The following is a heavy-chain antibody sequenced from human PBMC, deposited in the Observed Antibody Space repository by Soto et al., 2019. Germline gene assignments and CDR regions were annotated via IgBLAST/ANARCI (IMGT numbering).Heavy chain of an antibody. CDR3: ARSRVVTATFYYYYAMDV. CDR2: INHSGST. D-gene: IGHD2-21*02. V-gene: IGHV4-34*01. CDR1: GGSFSGYY. Sequence: SETLSLTCAVYGGSFSGYYWSWIRQPPGKGLEWIGEINHSGSTNYNPSFKSRVTISVDTSKNQFSLNLSSVTAADTAVYYCARSRVVTATFYYYYAMDVWGQGTTVTVSS. J-gene: IGHJ6*02.